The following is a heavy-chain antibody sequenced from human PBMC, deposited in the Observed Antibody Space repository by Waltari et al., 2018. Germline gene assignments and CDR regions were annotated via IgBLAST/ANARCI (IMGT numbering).Heavy chain of an antibody. Sequence: QVQLVQSGAEVKKPGASVKVSCKASGYTFTSYGISWVRQAPGQGLEWMGWISAYNGNTNYAQKRQGRVTMTTDTSTSTAYMELRSLRSDDTAVYYCARDRGIVVVVAATQPAYYYYGMDVWGQGTTVTVSS. J-gene: IGHJ6*02. CDR2: ISAYNGNT. CDR1: GYTFTSYG. V-gene: IGHV1-18*01. D-gene: IGHD2-15*01. CDR3: ARDRGIVVVVAATQPAYYYYGMDV.